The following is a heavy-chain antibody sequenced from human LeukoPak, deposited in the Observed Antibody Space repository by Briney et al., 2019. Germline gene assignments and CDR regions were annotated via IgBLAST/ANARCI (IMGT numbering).Heavy chain of an antibody. CDR1: GGTFSSYA. V-gene: IGHV1-69*05. Sequence: SVKVSCKASGGTFSSYAISWVRQAPGQGLEWMGRIIPIFGTANYAQKFQGRVTITTDESTSTAYMELSSLRSEDTAVYYCARDQGIAVAGNNWFDPWGQGTLVTVSS. J-gene: IGHJ5*02. D-gene: IGHD6-19*01. CDR2: IIPIFGTA. CDR3: ARDQGIAVAGNNWFDP.